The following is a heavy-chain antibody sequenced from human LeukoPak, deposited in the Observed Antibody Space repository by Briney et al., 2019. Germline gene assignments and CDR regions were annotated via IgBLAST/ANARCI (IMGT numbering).Heavy chain of an antibody. V-gene: IGHV1-58*01. CDR2: IVVGSGKT. CDR1: GFTFTSSA. D-gene: IGHD3-10*01. J-gene: IGHJ1*01. CDR3: AAAQNYYGSGREYFQH. Sequence: GASVTVSCTGSGFTFTSSAVQWVRQARGQRIEWIGWIVVGSGKTNYEQKFQERGTITRDMSISTVYMELRSLRSEDTAVYYCAAAQNYYGSGREYFQHWGQGTLVTVSS.